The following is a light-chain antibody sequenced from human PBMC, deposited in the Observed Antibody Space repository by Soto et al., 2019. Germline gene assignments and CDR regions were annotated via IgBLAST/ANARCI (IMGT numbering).Light chain of an antibody. J-gene: IGKJ4*01. CDR1: QSVSSK. Sequence: EIVMTQSPATLSVSPGEGATLSCRASQSVSSKLAWYQQKPGQAPRLLIYGASTRATGIPARFSGSGSGTEFTLTVDSLQSDDIAVYYCQQYYNWPVTFGGGTKVDIK. CDR3: QQYYNWPVT. V-gene: IGKV3-15*01. CDR2: GAS.